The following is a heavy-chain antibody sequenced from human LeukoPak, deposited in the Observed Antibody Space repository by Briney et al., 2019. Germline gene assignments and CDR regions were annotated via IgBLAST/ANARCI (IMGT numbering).Heavy chain of an antibody. CDR2: IKQDGSDK. Sequence: PGGSLRLSCAASGFTFTKYWMTWVRQAPGKGLEWVGNIKQDGSDKNYMDSVKGRFTISRGNTKNSVYLQMSSLRAEDTAVYYCAREVRGPEYWGQGTLVTVSS. D-gene: IGHD1-14*01. J-gene: IGHJ4*02. CDR1: GFTFTKYW. CDR3: AREVRGPEY. V-gene: IGHV3-7*01.